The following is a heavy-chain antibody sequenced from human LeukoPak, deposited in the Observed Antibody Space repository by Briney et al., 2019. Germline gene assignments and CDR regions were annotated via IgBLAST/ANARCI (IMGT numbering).Heavy chain of an antibody. D-gene: IGHD4-17*01. CDR2: IYYSGST. V-gene: IGHV4-59*12. CDR3: ARVTSDTVPYYYYYMDV. J-gene: IGHJ6*03. Sequence: SETLSLTCTVSGGSISSYYWSWIRQPPGKGLEWIGYIYYSGSTNYNPSLKSRVTISVDTSKNQFSLKLSSVTAADTAVYYCARVTSDTVPYYYYYMDVWGKGTTVTVSS. CDR1: GGSISSYY.